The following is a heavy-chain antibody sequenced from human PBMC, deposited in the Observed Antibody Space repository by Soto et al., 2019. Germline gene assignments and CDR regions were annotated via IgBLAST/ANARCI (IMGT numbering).Heavy chain of an antibody. CDR1: GFTFSDYG. D-gene: IGHD1-7*01. J-gene: IGHJ4*02. CDR2: ISYDGGKK. V-gene: IGHV3-30*18. Sequence: VQLVESGGGVVQSGRSLIVSCAASGFTFSDYGMHWVRQAPGKGLEWLAVISYDGGKKFYADAVKGRFTISRDNSKTTSYLQLNSLRPEDTAVYICAKDFDGNYNFDYWGQGTLVTVSS. CDR3: AKDFDGNYNFDY.